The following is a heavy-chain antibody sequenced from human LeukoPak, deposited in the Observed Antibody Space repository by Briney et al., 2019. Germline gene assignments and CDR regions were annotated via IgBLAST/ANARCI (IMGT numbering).Heavy chain of an antibody. CDR3: VRETLGQVYFDC. V-gene: IGHV3-74*01. J-gene: IGHJ4*02. Sequence: PGGSLRLSCAASGFTFSSYWMHWVRQAPGKGLVWVSRINSDGSSTSYADSVKGRFTISRDNAKNTLYLQMNSLRAEDTAVYYCVRETLGQVYFDCWGQGTLVTVSS. CDR2: INSDGSST. CDR1: GFTFSSYW.